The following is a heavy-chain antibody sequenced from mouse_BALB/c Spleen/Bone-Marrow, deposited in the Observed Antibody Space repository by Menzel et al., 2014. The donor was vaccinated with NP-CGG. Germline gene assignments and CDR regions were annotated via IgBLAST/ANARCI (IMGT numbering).Heavy chain of an antibody. CDR3: ARDHPYYFDY. V-gene: IGHV1-7*01. J-gene: IGHJ2*01. CDR2: INPSTGYT. CDR1: GYTFTSYW. Sequence: QVQLQQSGAELAKPGASVKMSCKASGYTFTSYWMHWVKQRPGQGLEWIGYINPSTGYTEYNQKFKDKATLTADKSSSTAYMQVSSLTSEDSAVYYCARDHPYYFDYWGQGTTLTVSS.